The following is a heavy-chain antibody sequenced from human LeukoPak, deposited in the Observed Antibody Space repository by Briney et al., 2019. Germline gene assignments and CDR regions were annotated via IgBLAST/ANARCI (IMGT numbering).Heavy chain of an antibody. Sequence: PGRSLRLSCAASGFTFSNYGMHWVRQAPGKGLEWVAVIWYDGSNQYYADSVKGRFTSARDNSKNTLYLQMNSLRVEDTAVYYCAKTNAWGNPYTPMDVWGQGTPVTVPS. CDR1: GFTFSNYG. J-gene: IGHJ6*02. D-gene: IGHD7-27*01. CDR2: IWYDGSNQ. V-gene: IGHV3-33*06. CDR3: AKTNAWGNPYTPMDV.